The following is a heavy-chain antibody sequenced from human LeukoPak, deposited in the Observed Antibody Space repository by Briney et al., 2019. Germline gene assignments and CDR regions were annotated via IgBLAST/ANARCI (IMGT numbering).Heavy chain of an antibody. CDR3: ARDPYYYDSSGYYDY. J-gene: IGHJ4*02. Sequence: SVKVSCKASGYTFTSYGISWVRQAPGQGLEWMGGIIPIFGTANYAQKFQGRVTVTADESTSTAYMELSSLRSEDTAVYYCARDPYYYDSSGYYDYWGQGTLVTVSS. CDR2: IIPIFGTA. V-gene: IGHV1-69*13. CDR1: GYTFTSYG. D-gene: IGHD3-22*01.